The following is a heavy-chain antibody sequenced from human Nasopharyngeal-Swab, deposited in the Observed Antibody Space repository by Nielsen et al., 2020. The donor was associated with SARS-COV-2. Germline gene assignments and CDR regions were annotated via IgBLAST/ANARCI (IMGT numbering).Heavy chain of an antibody. CDR1: GFIFSSYG. CDR2: IRYAGLNQ. D-gene: IGHD3-16*01. CDR3: AKDHKMDSGGGVGYMDV. V-gene: IGHV3-30*02. Sequence: GGSLRLSCAASGFIFSSYGMHWVRQAPGKGLEWVAFIRYAGLNQHYADSVKGRFSISRDSFENTLYLQLNSLRADDTAVYYCAKDHKMDSGGGVGYMDVWGKGTTVTVSS. J-gene: IGHJ6*03.